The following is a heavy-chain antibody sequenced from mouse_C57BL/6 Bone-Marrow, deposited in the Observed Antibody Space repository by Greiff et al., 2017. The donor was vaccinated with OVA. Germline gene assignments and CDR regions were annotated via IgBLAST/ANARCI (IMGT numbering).Heavy chain of an antibody. V-gene: IGHV1-50*01. J-gene: IGHJ2*01. D-gene: IGHD2-4*01. CDR3: ARYDSFDY. CDR2: IDPSDSYT. CDR1: GYTFTSYW. Sequence: QVQLQQPGAELVKPGASVKLSCKASGYTFTSYWMQWVKQRPGQSLEWIGEIDPSDSYTNYNQKFKGKATLTVDTSSSTAYMQLSSLTSEDSAVYYCARYDSFDYWGQGTTLTVSS.